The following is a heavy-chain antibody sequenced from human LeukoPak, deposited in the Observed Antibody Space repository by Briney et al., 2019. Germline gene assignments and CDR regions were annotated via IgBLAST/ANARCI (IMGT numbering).Heavy chain of an antibody. V-gene: IGHV4-59*11. J-gene: IGHJ5*02. CDR3: ARRPIAARRGTGTSWFDP. Sequence: SETLSLTCTVSGGSISRHYWSWIRQPPGKGLEWIGYIYYSGSTNYNPSLKSRVTISVDTSKNQFSLKLSSVTAADTAVYYCARRPIAARRGTGTSWFDPWGQGTLVTVSS. CDR1: GGSISRHY. CDR2: IYYSGST. D-gene: IGHD6-6*01.